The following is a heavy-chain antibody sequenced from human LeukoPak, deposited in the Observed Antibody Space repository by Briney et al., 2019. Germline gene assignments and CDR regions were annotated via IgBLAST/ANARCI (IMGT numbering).Heavy chain of an antibody. CDR1: GFTFSSYE. Sequence: GGSLRLSCAASGFTFSSYEMNWVRQAPGKGLEWVSYISSSGSTIYYADSVKGRFTISRDNAKNSLYLQMNSLRAEDTAVYYCAGEPEEYSSGWRPYYFDYWGQGTLVTVSS. J-gene: IGHJ4*02. CDR3: AGEPEEYSSGWRPYYFDY. D-gene: IGHD6-19*01. V-gene: IGHV3-48*03. CDR2: ISSSGSTI.